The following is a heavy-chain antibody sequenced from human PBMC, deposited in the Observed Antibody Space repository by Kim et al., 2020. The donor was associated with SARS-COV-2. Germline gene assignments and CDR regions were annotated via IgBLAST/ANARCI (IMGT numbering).Heavy chain of an antibody. CDR2: INAGGDT. J-gene: IGHJ6*02. CDR3: ASPGYCSGAGCSPGRTESFYDGMDV. D-gene: IGHD2-15*01. CDR1: GFSVSSNY. Sequence: GGSLRLSCAASGFSVSSNYMNWVRQAPGKGLEWVSLINAGGDTFYADPVKGRFTISRDNAKNTLYLQMDSLRADDSALYYCASPGYCSGAGCSPGRTESFYDGMDVWGRGTTVIVSS. V-gene: IGHV3-53*01.